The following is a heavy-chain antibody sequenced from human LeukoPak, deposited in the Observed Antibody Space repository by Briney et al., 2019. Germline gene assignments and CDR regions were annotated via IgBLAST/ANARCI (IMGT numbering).Heavy chain of an antibody. D-gene: IGHD2-2*01. CDR1: GFTFSSYW. J-gene: IGHJ4*02. V-gene: IGHV3-7*03. CDR3: ARLVVPPGNRGWYYEY. CDR2: INQRGSEK. Sequence: PGGSLRLSCAASGFTFSSYWMSWVRQAPGKGLEWVANINQRGSEKYYVDSVKGRFTISRDNAKNSLDLQMNSLRVEDTAIYYCARLVVPPGNRGWYYEYWGQGTLVTVSS.